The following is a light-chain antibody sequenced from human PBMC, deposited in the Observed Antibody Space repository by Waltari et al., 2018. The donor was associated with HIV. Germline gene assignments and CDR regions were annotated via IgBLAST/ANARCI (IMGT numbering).Light chain of an antibody. V-gene: IGLV1-40*01. CDR3: QSYDTSLSAYV. CDR2: GST. J-gene: IGLJ1*01. CDR1: SSNIGAGYD. Sequence: QSVLAQPPSVSGAPGQRVTISCTGSSSNIGAGYDVHWYQQLPGTAPKFLIYGSTNRPSGVPYRFSGSKSGSSASLAITGLQAEDEADYYCQSYDTSLSAYVFGTGTKVTVL.